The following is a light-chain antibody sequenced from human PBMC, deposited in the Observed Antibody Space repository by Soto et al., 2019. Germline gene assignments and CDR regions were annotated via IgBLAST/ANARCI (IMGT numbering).Light chain of an antibody. CDR2: DAS. CDR3: QQYGSSPYT. J-gene: IGKJ2*01. V-gene: IGKV3-20*01. CDR1: QSVSSSY. Sequence: EIELTQSPGTLSLSPGERATLSCRASQSVSSSYLGWYQQKPGQAPRLLIYDASSRATGIPDRFSSSGSGADFTLTSSRLEPEDFAVYYCQQYGSSPYTFGQGTKLEIK.